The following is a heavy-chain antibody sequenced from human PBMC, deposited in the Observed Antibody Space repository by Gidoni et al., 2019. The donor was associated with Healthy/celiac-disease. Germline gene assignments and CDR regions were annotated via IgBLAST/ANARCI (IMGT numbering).Heavy chain of an antibody. J-gene: IGHJ2*01. V-gene: IGHV4-34*01. Sequence: QVQLQQWGAGLLKPSETLSLTCAAYGGSFSGYYWSWIRQPPGKGLEWIGEINHSGSTNYNPSLKSRVTISVDTSKNQFSLKLSSVTAADTAVYYCARPIVAAAGPNWYFDLWGRGTLVTVSS. CDR2: INHSGST. D-gene: IGHD6-13*01. CDR3: ARPIVAAAGPNWYFDL. CDR1: GGSFSGYY.